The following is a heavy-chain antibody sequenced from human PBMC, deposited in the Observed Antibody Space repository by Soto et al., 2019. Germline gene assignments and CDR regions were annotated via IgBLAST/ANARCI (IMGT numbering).Heavy chain of an antibody. CDR1: GFTFSSYS. CDR3: ARHNRGSEWGII. CDR2: ISSSCSTI. Sequence: PGGSLRLSCAASGFTFSSYSMNWVRQAPGKGLEWASYISSSCSTIYYADSVKGRFTISRDNAKNSLYLQMNSLRAEDTAVYYCARHNRGSEWGIIWGQGTMVTVSS. J-gene: IGHJ3*02. D-gene: IGHD3-10*01. V-gene: IGHV3-48*01.